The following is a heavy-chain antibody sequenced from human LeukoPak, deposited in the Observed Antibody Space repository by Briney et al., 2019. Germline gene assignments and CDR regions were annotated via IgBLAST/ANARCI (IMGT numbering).Heavy chain of an antibody. J-gene: IGHJ5*02. CDR3: ARVLSGSWDWFDP. Sequence: GGSLRLSCAASGSTFSSYAMHWVRQAPGKGLEWVAVISYDGSNKYYADSVKGRFTISRDNSKNTLYLQMNSLRAEDTAVYYCARVLSGSWDWFDPWGQGTLVTVSS. D-gene: IGHD3-22*01. CDR1: GSTFSSYA. CDR2: ISYDGSNK. V-gene: IGHV3-30-3*01.